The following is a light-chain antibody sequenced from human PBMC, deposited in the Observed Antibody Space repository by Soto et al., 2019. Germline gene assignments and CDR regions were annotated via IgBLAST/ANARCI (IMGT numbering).Light chain of an antibody. V-gene: IGKV1-5*03. Sequence: LSASVGDRVTITCRASQSISSYLNWYQQKPGKGPILLIYRASRLESGVPSRFSGSGSGTEFALTISSLQPADFATYYCQQYETYSWTCGQGTKVDIK. J-gene: IGKJ1*01. CDR2: RAS. CDR1: QSISSY. CDR3: QQYETYSWT.